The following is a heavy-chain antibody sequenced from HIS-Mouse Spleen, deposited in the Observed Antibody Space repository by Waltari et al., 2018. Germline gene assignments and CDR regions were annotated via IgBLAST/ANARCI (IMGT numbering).Heavy chain of an antibody. Sequence: QVQLVQSGAEVQKPGASVKVSCKASGYTFTGYYMHWVRQAPGQGLEWVGWINPTSGGTNDTQKFQRSVTMTRDTSISTAYMELSRLSSDDTAVYYCARGTGTDAFDIWGQGTMVTVSS. CDR2: INPTSGGT. D-gene: IGHD1-1*01. J-gene: IGHJ3*02. CDR3: ARGTGTDAFDI. V-gene: IGHV1-2*02. CDR1: GYTFTGYY.